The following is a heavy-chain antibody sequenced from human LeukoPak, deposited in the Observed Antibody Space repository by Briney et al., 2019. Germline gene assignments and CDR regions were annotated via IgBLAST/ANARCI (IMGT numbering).Heavy chain of an antibody. CDR1: GGTFSSYA. CDR3: ATRGLGMSGSYEH. CDR2: IIPIFGTA. V-gene: IGHV1-69*13. J-gene: IGHJ4*02. Sequence: ASVKVSCKASGGTFSSYAISWVRQAPGQGLEWMGGIIPIFGTANYAQKFQGRVTITADESTSTAYMELSSLRSEDTAVYYCATRGLGMSGSYEHWGQGTLVTVSS. D-gene: IGHD3-10*01.